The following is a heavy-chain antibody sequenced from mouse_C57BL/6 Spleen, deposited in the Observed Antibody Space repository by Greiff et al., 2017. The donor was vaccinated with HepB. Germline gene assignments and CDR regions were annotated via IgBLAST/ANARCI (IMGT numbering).Heavy chain of an antibody. Sequence: EVQLQESGPGLVKPSQSLSLTCSVPGYSITSGYYWNWIRQFPGNKLEWMGYISYDGSNNYNPSLKNRISITRDTSKNQFFLKLNSVTTEDTATYYCARRGGSSYLFDYWGQGTTLTVSS. CDR1: GYSITSGYY. CDR3: ARRGGSSYLFDY. D-gene: IGHD1-1*01. CDR2: ISYDGSN. V-gene: IGHV3-6*01. J-gene: IGHJ2*01.